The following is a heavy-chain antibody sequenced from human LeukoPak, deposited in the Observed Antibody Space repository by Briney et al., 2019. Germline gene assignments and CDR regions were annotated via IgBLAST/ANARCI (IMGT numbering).Heavy chain of an antibody. J-gene: IGHJ6*04. CDR3: AREGHIWFGDLGNV. CDR1: GGPISSYY. V-gene: IGHV4-59*01. Sequence: SETLSLPCTVSGGPISSYYWSWLRQPPGKGLEWIGYIYYSGGTSYNPSLKSRVTISIDTSKNQFSLRLSSVTAADTAVYYCAREGHIWFGDLGNVWGEGTTVTVSS. CDR2: IYYSGGT. D-gene: IGHD3-10*01.